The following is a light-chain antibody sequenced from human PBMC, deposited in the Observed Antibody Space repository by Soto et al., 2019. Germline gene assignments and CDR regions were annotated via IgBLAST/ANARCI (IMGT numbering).Light chain of an antibody. Sequence: DIQMTQSPSTLSASVGDRVTITCRASQSISNWLAWYQQRPGKAPKLLIYDASTLESWVPSRFSGSGSGTEFTLTISGLRPDDFATYYCQRYNTYSYTFGQGTKLEIK. CDR3: QRYNTYSYT. V-gene: IGKV1-5*01. CDR1: QSISNW. J-gene: IGKJ2*01. CDR2: DAS.